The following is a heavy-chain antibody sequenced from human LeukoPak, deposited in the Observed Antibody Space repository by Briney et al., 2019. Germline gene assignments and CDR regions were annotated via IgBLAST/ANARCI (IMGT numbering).Heavy chain of an antibody. J-gene: IGHJ3*01. Sequence: GGSLRLSCAASGFTFSSYAMHWVRQAPGKGLEWVADISYDGSNKHYADSVKGRFTISRDNSKNTLSLQMNSLRVEDTAIYYCAKDIQLSTWGLGTMVTVSS. CDR3: AKDIQLST. CDR2: ISYDGSNK. CDR1: GFTFSSYA. D-gene: IGHD5-24*01. V-gene: IGHV3-30-3*02.